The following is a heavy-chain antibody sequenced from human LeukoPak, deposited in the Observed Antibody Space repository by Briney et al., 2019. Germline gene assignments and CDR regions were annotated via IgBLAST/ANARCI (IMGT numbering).Heavy chain of an antibody. J-gene: IGHJ4*02. Sequence: ETLSLTCTVSGGSISSYYWSWIRQPPGKGLEWIGYIYYSGSTNYNPSLKSRVTISVDTSKNQFSLKLSSVTAADTAVYYCARYMIASVDYFDYRGQGTLVTVSS. CDR3: ARYMIASVDYFDY. CDR1: GGSISSYY. D-gene: IGHD3-22*01. CDR2: IYYSGST. V-gene: IGHV4-59*08.